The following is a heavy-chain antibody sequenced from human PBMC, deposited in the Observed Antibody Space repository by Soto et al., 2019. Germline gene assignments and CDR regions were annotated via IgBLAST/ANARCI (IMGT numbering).Heavy chain of an antibody. V-gene: IGHV1-69*13. CDR3: ARGAYGDPYYYYGMDV. D-gene: IGHD4-17*01. J-gene: IGHJ6*02. CDR1: GGTFSSYA. Sequence: SVKVSCKASGGTFSSYAISWVRQAPGQGLEWMGGIIPIFGTANYAQKFQGRVTITADESTSTAYMELSSLRSEDTAVYYCARGAYGDPYYYYGMDVWGQGTTVTVSS. CDR2: IIPIFGTA.